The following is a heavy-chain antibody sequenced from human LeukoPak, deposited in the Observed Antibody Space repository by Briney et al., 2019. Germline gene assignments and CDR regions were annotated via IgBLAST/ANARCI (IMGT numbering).Heavy chain of an antibody. CDR1: GGSFSGYY. J-gene: IGHJ6*03. CDR2: INHSGST. Sequence: SETLSLTCAVYGGSFSGYYWSWIRQPPGKGLEWIGEINHSGSTNYNPSLKSRVTISVDTSKNQFSLKLSSVTAADTAVYYCARHKGGGYSDYVPHYYYYYMDVWGKGTTVTISS. V-gene: IGHV4-34*01. D-gene: IGHD4-11*01. CDR3: ARHKGGGYSDYVPHYYYYYMDV.